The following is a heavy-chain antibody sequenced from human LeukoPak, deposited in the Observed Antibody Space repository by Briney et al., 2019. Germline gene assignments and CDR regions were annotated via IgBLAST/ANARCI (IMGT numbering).Heavy chain of an antibody. CDR3: GRVRRVGATLFAY. CDR2: IKQDGSEK. CDR1: GLTFNIYW. J-gene: IGHJ4*02. D-gene: IGHD1-26*01. Sequence: AGGSLRLSCAASGLTFNIYWMSWVRHAPGEGLGWGSNIKQDGSEKYYVDSVKGRFTTSRKNAKTSLYLQMTSRRAEDTAVYYCGRVRRVGATLFAYGGQATLPT. V-gene: IGHV3-7*01.